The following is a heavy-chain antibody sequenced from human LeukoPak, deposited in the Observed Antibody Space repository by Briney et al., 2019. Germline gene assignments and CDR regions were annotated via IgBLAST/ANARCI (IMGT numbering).Heavy chain of an antibody. CDR2: IYYSGST. V-gene: IGHV4-59*01. Sequence: SETLSLTCTVSGGSISSYYWSWIRHPPGKGLEWIGYIYYSGSTNYNPSLKSRVTISVDTSKNQFSLKLSSVTAADTAVYYCARTRTALSWFDPWGQGTLVTVSS. CDR3: ARTRTALSWFDP. CDR1: GGSISSYY. J-gene: IGHJ5*02.